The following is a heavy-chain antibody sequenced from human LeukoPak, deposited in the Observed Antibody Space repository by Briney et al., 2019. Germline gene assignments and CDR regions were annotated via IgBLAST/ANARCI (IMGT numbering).Heavy chain of an antibody. D-gene: IGHD3-9*01. CDR2: IYYSGST. J-gene: IGHJ3*02. CDR3: ARDFQNASYYDILTGYRVDAFDI. V-gene: IGHV4-59*01. Sequence: SETLSLTCTVSGGSISTYYWNWMRQPPGKGLEWIGYIYYSGSTNYNPSLKSRVTISVDTSKNQFSLKLSSVTAADTAVYYCARDFQNASYYDILTGYRVDAFDIWGQGTMVTVSS. CDR1: GGSISTYY.